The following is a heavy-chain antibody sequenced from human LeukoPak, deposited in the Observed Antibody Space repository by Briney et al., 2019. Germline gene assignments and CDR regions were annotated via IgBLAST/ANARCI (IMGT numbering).Heavy chain of an antibody. J-gene: IGHJ4*02. CDR1: GFTFSSYD. CDR3: ARGPPHGGLDY. CDR2: IGTAGDT. Sequence: GGPLRLSCAASGFTFSSYDMHWVRQATGKGLEWVSAIGTAGDTYYPGSVKGRFTISRENAKNSLYLQMNSLRAGDTAVYYCARGPPHGGLDYWGQGTLVTVSS. V-gene: IGHV3-13*01. D-gene: IGHD4-17*01.